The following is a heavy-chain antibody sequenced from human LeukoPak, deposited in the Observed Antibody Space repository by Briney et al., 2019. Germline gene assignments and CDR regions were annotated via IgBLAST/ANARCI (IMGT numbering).Heavy chain of an antibody. Sequence: SETLSLTCTVSGGSISSGGYYWSWIRQHPGKGLEWIGYIYYSGSTYYNPSLKSRVTISVDTSKNQFSLKLSSVTAADTAVHYCGSGYYSSMLDYWGQGTLVTVSS. J-gene: IGHJ4*02. CDR3: GSGYYSSMLDY. V-gene: IGHV4-31*03. CDR2: IYYSGST. D-gene: IGHD3-22*01. CDR1: GGSISSGGYY.